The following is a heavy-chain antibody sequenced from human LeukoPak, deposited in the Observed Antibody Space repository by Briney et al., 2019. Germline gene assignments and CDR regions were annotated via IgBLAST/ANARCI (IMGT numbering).Heavy chain of an antibody. CDR2: INPNSGGT. CDR1: GYTFTGYY. CDR3: ARAGGYCGRISCPYYFDY. Sequence: ASVKASCKASGYTFTGYYMHWVRQAPGQGLEWMGWINPNSGGTNYAQKFQGRVTMTRDTSISTAYMELSSLRSEDTAVYYCARAGGYCGRISCPYYFDYWGQGSLVAVSS. V-gene: IGHV1-2*02. D-gene: IGHD2-15*01. J-gene: IGHJ4*02.